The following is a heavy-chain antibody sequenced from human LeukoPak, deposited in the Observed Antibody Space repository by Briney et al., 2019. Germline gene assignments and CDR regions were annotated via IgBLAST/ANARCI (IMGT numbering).Heavy chain of an antibody. CDR3: ARTDYYGSGSYYSFDY. D-gene: IGHD3-10*01. CDR1: GFTFSSYS. J-gene: IGHJ4*02. V-gene: IGHV3-21*01. Sequence: GGSLRLSCAASGFTFSSYSMNWVRQAPGKGLEWVSSIGSSSSYIYYADSVKGRFTISRDNAKNSLYLQMNSLRAEDTAVYYCARTDYYGSGSYYSFDYWGQGTLVTVSS. CDR2: IGSSSSYI.